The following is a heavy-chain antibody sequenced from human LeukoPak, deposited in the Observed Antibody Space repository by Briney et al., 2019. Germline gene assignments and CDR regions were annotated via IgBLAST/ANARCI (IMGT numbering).Heavy chain of an antibody. CDR3: GREGLGPYHYDSSGYGYFQH. J-gene: IGHJ1*01. D-gene: IGHD3-22*01. CDR1: GGSFSGYY. CDR2: INHSGST. Sequence: SETLSLTCAVYGGSFSGYYWSWIRLPPGKGLEWIGEINHSGSTNYNPSLKSRVTISVDTSKNQFSLKLSSVTAADTAVYYCGREGLGPYHYDSSGYGYFQHWGQGTLVTVSS. V-gene: IGHV4-34*01.